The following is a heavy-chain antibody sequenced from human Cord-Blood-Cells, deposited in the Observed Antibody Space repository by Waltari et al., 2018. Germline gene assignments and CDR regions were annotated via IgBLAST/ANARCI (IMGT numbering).Heavy chain of an antibody. CDR1: GFTFGEYA. CDR3: TRDGGGGGIAARPCDY. V-gene: IGHV3-49*04. CDR2: IRSKAYGGTT. Sequence: EVQLVESGGGLVQPGRSLRLSCTASGFTFGEYARSWVRQAPGQGLEWVGLIRSKAYGGTTEYAASVKGRFTISRDDSKSIAYLQMNSLKTEDTAGYYCTRDGGGGGIAARPCDYWGQGTLVTVSS. D-gene: IGHD6-6*01. J-gene: IGHJ4*02.